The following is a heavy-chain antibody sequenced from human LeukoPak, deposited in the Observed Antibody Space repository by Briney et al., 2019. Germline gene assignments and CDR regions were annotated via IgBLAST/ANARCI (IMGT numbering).Heavy chain of an antibody. CDR3: ARGYSAIVLMVYARSWFDP. V-gene: IGHV4-34*01. J-gene: IGHJ5*02. D-gene: IGHD2-8*01. Sequence: PSETLSLTCAVYGGSFSGYYWSWIRQPPGKGLEWIGEINHSGSTNYNPSLKSRVTISVDTSKNQFSLKLSSVTAADTAVYYCARGYSAIVLMVYARSWFDPWGQGTLVTVSS. CDR1: GGSFSGYY. CDR2: INHSGST.